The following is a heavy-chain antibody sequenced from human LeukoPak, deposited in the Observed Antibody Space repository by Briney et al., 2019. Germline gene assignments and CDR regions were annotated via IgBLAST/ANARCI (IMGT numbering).Heavy chain of an antibody. J-gene: IGHJ6*03. V-gene: IGHV1-18*01. CDR1: GGTFSSYA. Sequence: ASVKVSCKASGGTFSSYAISWVRQAPGQGLEWMGWISAYNGNTNYAQKLQSRVTMTTDTSTSTAYMELRSLRSDDTAVYYCAREPFYGDYGYYYMDVWGKGTTVTVSS. CDR3: AREPFYGDYGYYYMDV. CDR2: ISAYNGNT. D-gene: IGHD4-17*01.